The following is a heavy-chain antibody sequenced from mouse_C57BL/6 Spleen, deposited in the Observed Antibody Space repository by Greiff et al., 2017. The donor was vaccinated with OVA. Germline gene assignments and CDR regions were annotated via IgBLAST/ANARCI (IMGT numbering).Heavy chain of an antibody. Sequence: VQLQQSGAELARPGASVKLSCTASGFNIKDYYMHWVKQRPEQGLEWIGRIDPEDGDTEYAPKFPGKATMTADTSSNTAYLQLSSLTSEDTAVYYCTRDYGSSYEGVFDYWGQGTTLTVSS. CDR2: IDPEDGDT. J-gene: IGHJ2*01. CDR3: TRDYGSSYEGVFDY. D-gene: IGHD1-1*01. V-gene: IGHV14-1*01. CDR1: GFNIKDYY.